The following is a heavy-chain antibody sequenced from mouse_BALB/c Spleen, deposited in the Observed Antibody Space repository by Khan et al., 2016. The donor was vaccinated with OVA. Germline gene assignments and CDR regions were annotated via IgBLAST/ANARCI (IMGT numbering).Heavy chain of an antibody. V-gene: IGHV1-52*01. Sequence: QVQLQQSGAELVRPGASVKLSCEASGYTFTSYWMNWVKQSPEQGLEWIGRIDPYDSETHYNQNFKEKAILTVDKSSSTAYMQLSSRTSEDSAVYFCARNPFAYWGQGTLVTVSA. CDR3: ARNPFAY. J-gene: IGHJ3*01. CDR1: GYTFTSYW. CDR2: IDPYDSET.